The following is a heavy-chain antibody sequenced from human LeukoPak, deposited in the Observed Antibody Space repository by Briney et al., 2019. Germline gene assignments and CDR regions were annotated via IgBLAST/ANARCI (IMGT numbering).Heavy chain of an antibody. Sequence: SVKVSCKASGGTFSSYAISWVRRAPGQGLEWMGGLIPIFGTANYAQKFQGRVTITADESTSTAYMELSSLRSENTAVYYCARGRLGGVVVTAGSVLYGMDVWGQGTTVTVSS. J-gene: IGHJ6*02. CDR1: GGTFSSYA. D-gene: IGHD2-21*02. CDR3: ARGRLGGVVVTAGSVLYGMDV. CDR2: LIPIFGTA. V-gene: IGHV1-69*13.